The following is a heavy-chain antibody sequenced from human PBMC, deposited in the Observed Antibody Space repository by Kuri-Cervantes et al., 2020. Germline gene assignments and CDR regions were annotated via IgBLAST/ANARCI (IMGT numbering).Heavy chain of an antibody. CDR2: TKDKTEGYTT. Sequence: GGSLRLSCIGSGFRLSDHYMDWVRQAPGKGLEWVGRTKDKTEGYTTEYAASVKGRFSVSRDHSQNSLYLQMNSLKTEDTAMYYCTRSGQAYSSINFWGQGTLVTVSS. D-gene: IGHD6-13*01. V-gene: IGHV3-72*01. CDR1: GFRLSDHY. CDR3: TRSGQAYSSINF. J-gene: IGHJ4*02.